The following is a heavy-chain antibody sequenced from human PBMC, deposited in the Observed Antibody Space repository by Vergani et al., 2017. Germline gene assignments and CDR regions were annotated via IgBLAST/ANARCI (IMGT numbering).Heavy chain of an antibody. Sequence: QVQLVQSGAEVKKPGSSVKVSCKASGGTFSSYTISWVRQAPGQGLEWMGRIIPILGIANYAQKFQGRVTITADESTSTAYMELSSLRSEDTAVYYCARVSSDYDFWSGPPYYYYYMDVWGKGTTVTVSS. CDR2: IIPILGIA. CDR1: GGTFSSYT. J-gene: IGHJ6*03. V-gene: IGHV1-69*02. CDR3: ARVSSDYDFWSGPPYYYYYMDV. D-gene: IGHD3-3*01.